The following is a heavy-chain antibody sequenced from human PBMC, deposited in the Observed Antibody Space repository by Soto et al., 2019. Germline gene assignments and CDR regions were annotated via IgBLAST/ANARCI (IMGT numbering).Heavy chain of an antibody. CDR1: GGSISSYY. V-gene: IGHV4-59*01. D-gene: IGHD3-10*01. Sequence: QVQLQESGPGLVKPSETLSLTCTVSGGSISSYYWSWIRQPPGQGLEWIGYIYYNGSTNYNPYLSRRVTISVDTSKNKFTLNLSSVTAADTAVYYCSSDGAPSYPRFDPWGQGALFSVCS. J-gene: IGHJ5*02. CDR3: SSDGAPSYPRFDP. CDR2: IYYNGST.